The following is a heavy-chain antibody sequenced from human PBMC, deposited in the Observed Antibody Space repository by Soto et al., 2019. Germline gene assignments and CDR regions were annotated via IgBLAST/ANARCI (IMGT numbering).Heavy chain of an antibody. CDR3: ARDRGRVVRGVGGMDV. V-gene: IGHV4-31*03. CDR2: IYYSGST. D-gene: IGHD3-10*01. CDR1: GGSISSGGYY. J-gene: IGHJ6*02. Sequence: SETLSLTCTISGGSISSGGYYWSWIRQHPGKGLEWIGDIYYSGSTYYNPSLKKRVTISVDTSKNQFSMKLSSVTAAHTAVYYCARDRGRVVRGVGGMDVWGQGTTVT.